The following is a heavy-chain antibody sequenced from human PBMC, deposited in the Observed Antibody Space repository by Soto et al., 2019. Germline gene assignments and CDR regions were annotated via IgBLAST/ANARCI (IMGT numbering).Heavy chain of an antibody. Sequence: QVQLQESGPGLVKPSETLSLTCTVSGGSISGGVHSWSWLPQPPGKDLERIVHIFDSGSTYYNPSLKSRLTISVDTSKNQFTLRLSSVTAADTAVYYCAREIMPLTNDSYFDLWGRGTLVTVSS. CDR3: AREIMPLTNDSYFDL. J-gene: IGHJ2*01. CDR1: GGSISGGVHS. CDR2: IFDSGST. D-gene: IGHD2-8*01. V-gene: IGHV4-30-4*01.